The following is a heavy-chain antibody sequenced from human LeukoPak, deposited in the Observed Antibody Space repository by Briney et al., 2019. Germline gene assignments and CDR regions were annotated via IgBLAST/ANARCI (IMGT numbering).Heavy chain of an antibody. J-gene: IGHJ4*02. CDR3: ARVYYYGSGAPLLDY. CDR1: GGSISSGDYY. CDR2: IYYSGST. D-gene: IGHD3-10*01. Sequence: SETLSLTCTVSGGSISSGDYYWRWIRQPPGKGLEWIGYIYYSGSTYYNPSLKSRVTISVDTSKNQFSLKLSSVTAADTAVYYCARVYYYGSGAPLLDYWGQGTLVTVSS. V-gene: IGHV4-30-4*08.